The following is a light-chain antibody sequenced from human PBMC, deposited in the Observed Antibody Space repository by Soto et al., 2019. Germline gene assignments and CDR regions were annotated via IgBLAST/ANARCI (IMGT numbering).Light chain of an antibody. J-gene: IGLJ1*01. Sequence: SALTQPPSASGSPRQSITISCTGTSSDVGGYNYVSWYQQHPGKAPKLMIYEVSKRPSGVPDRFSGSKSGNTASLTVSGLQAEDEADYYCSSYAGSNNLGVFGTGTKVTVL. CDR2: EVS. CDR1: SSDVGGYNY. V-gene: IGLV2-8*01. CDR3: SSYAGSNNLGV.